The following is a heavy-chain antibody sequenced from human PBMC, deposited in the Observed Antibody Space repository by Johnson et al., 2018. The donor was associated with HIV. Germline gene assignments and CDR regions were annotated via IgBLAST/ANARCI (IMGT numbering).Heavy chain of an antibody. Sequence: VQLVESGGGLVQSGRSLRLSCVASGFTFEDYAMHWVRQAPGKGLEWVSGISWNSANIYYADSVKGRFIISRDNSENTLYLQMNSLRAEDTSVYYCAKASNYYDSSRHAFDIWGQGTMVTVSS. CDR3: AKASNYYDSSRHAFDI. J-gene: IGHJ3*02. V-gene: IGHV3-9*01. CDR2: ISWNSANI. CDR1: GFTFEDYA. D-gene: IGHD3-22*01.